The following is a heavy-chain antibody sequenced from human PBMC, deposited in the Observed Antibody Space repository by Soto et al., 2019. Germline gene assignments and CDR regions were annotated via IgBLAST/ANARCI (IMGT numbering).Heavy chain of an antibody. CDR3: ARATMIVVVTDYYDYHGMDV. Sequence: SETLSLACAVYGGSFSGYYWSWIRQPPGKGLEWIGEINHSGSTNYNPSLKSRVTISVDTSKNQFSLKLSSVTAADTAVYYCARATMIVVVTDYYDYHGMDVWGQGTTVT. J-gene: IGHJ6*02. CDR2: INHSGST. CDR1: GGSFSGYY. V-gene: IGHV4-34*01. D-gene: IGHD3-22*01.